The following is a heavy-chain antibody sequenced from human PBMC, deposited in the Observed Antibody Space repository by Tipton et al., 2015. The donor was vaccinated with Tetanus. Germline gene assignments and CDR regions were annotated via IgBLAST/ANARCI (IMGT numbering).Heavy chain of an antibody. J-gene: IGHJ4*02. D-gene: IGHD7-27*01. Sequence: SLRLSCAASGFTFSSYTMNWVRQAPGKGLEWVSSITYSSNYIYYADSVKGRFTISRDNARNSVYLEVNSLRVEDTAMYYCAREGGHSYDTGEFDYWGQGTLVTVSS. CDR1: GFTFSSYT. CDR2: ITYSSNYI. V-gene: IGHV3-21*06. CDR3: AREGGHSYDTGEFDY.